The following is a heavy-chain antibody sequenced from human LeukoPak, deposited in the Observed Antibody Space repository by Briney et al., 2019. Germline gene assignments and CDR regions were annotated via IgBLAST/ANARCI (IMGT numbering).Heavy chain of an antibody. CDR1: GFTFSSYA. D-gene: IGHD5-24*01. CDR3: ARARDGYNSGAFDI. Sequence: GGSLRLSCAASGFTFSSYAMSWVRQAPGKGLEWVSAISGSGGSTYYADSVKGRFTISRDNAKNSLYLQMNSLRAEDTAVYYCARARDGYNSGAFDIWGQGTMVTVSS. V-gene: IGHV3-23*01. CDR2: ISGSGGST. J-gene: IGHJ3*02.